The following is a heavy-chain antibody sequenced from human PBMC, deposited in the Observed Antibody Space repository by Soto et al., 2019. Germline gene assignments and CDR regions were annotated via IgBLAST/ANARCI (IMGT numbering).Heavy chain of an antibody. J-gene: IGHJ3*01. CDR2: INANYGST. CDR1: GYTFTTYY. V-gene: IGHV1-46*01. CDR3: ARWSQDAFAF. Sequence: VSVKVSCKASGYTFTTYYIHGVRQAPGQGLEWMGIINANYGSTTYAQKFQGRVSMTRDTSTSTVYMELSSLRSEDKAVYYWARWSQDAFAFWGKGTMVTVSS.